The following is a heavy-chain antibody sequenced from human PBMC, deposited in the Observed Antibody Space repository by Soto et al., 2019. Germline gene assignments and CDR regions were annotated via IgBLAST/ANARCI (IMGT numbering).Heavy chain of an antibody. Sequence: GGSLRLSCAASGFTFSSYWMHWVRQAPGKGLVWVSRINSDGSSTSYADSVKGRFTISRDNAKNTLYLQMNSLRAEDTAVYYCARQYYEKQWLVWYYFDYWGQGTLVTVSS. CDR1: GFTFSSYW. J-gene: IGHJ4*02. CDR3: ARQYYEKQWLVWYYFDY. V-gene: IGHV3-74*01. D-gene: IGHD6-19*01. CDR2: INSDGSST.